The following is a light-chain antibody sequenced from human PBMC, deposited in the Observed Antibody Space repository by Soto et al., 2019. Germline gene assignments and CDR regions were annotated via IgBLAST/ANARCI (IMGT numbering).Light chain of an antibody. Sequence: QSALTQPPSVSGAPGQRVTISCTGGTSNIGAGYDVHWYQQLPGTAPKLLIYGNSNRPSGVPDRFSGSKSGTSASLAITGVKDEDEGDYYLQSNDSSLRGYGCGTGTKVTVL. CDR2: GNS. CDR3: QSNDSSLRGYG. CDR1: TSNIGAGYD. J-gene: IGLJ1*01. V-gene: IGLV1-40*01.